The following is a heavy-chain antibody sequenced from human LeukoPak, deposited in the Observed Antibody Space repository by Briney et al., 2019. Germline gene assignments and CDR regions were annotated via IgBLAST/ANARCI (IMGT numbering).Heavy chain of an antibody. CDR2: IKEDGSEK. Sequence: GGSLRLSCAASGLMFSNYWMSWVRQAPGKGLEWVANIKEDGSEKQYVDSVKGRFTISRDNAKNSLYLQMNSLRVEDTAVYYCARDFGFYLGIYWYFDLWGRSTQVTVSS. CDR3: ARDFGFYLGIYWYFDL. V-gene: IGHV3-7*05. J-gene: IGHJ2*01. CDR1: GLMFSNYW. D-gene: IGHD3-16*01.